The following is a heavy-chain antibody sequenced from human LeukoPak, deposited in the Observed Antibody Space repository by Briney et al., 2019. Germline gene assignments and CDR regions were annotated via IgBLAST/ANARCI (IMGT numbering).Heavy chain of an antibody. CDR2: ISYDGSNK. CDR1: GFTFSSYG. Sequence: PGRSLRLSCAASGFTFSSYGMHGVRQAPGKGLEWVAVISYDGSNKYYADSVKGRFTISRDNSKNTLYLQMNSLRAEDTAVYYCAKDLVGYYFDYWGQGTLVTVSS. V-gene: IGHV3-30*18. J-gene: IGHJ4*02. CDR3: AKDLVGYYFDY. D-gene: IGHD2-2*01.